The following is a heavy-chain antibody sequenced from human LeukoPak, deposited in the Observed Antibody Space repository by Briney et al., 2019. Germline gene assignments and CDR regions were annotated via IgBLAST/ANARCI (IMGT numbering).Heavy chain of an antibody. CDR2: IFTSGIA. V-gene: IGHV4-4*07. Sequence: PSETQSLTCTVSGGSFGIYYWNWIRQPAGKGLEWIGRIFTSGIANYNPSLKSRVTMSVDTSKNQFSLNLSSVTAADTAVYYCAREISGTYYNPLGYMDVWGKGTTVTVSS. CDR1: GGSFGIYY. J-gene: IGHJ6*03. D-gene: IGHD3-10*01. CDR3: AREISGTYYNPLGYMDV.